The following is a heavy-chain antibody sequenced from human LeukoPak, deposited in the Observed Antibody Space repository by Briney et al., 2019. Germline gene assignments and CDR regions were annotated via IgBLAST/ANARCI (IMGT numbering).Heavy chain of an antibody. CDR2: INHSGST. J-gene: IGHJ4*02. CDR1: GGSFSGYY. CDR3: ARGFGDYGANGGEEYDY. D-gene: IGHD4-17*01. V-gene: IGHV4-34*01. Sequence: PSETLSLTCAVYGGSFSGYYWSWIRQPPGKGLEWIGEINHSGSTNYNPSLKSRVTISVDTSKNQFSLKLSSVTAADTSVYYCARGFGDYGANGGEEYDYWGQGTLVTVSS.